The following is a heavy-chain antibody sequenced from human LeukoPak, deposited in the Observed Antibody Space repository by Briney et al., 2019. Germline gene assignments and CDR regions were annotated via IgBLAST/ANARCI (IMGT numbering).Heavy chain of an antibody. J-gene: IGHJ4*02. CDR2: MYYSGNT. D-gene: IGHD2-2*01. V-gene: IGHV4-59*01. CDR1: VDSMSVYH. Sequence: PSETLSLTCSVSVDSMSVYHWSWIRQPPGKGLEWIGYMYYSGNTNYNPSLKSRLTTSLDTSKNQFSLKLSSVTAADTAVYYCARGRTSPTYFDYWGQGTLVTVSS. CDR3: ARGRTSPTYFDY.